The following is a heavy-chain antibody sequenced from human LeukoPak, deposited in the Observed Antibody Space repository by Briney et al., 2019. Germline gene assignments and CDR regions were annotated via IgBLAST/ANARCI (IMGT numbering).Heavy chain of an antibody. CDR1: GFTFSGYS. CDR3: ARGSSSLGY. D-gene: IGHD6-13*01. Sequence: GGSLRLSCAASGFTFSGYSMNWVRQAPGKGLEWVSSISTGSNYIYYADSVKGRFTISRDNAKNSLYLQMNSLRAEDTAVYYCARGSSSLGYWGQGTLVTVSS. V-gene: IGHV3-21*06. J-gene: IGHJ4*02. CDR2: ISTGSNYI.